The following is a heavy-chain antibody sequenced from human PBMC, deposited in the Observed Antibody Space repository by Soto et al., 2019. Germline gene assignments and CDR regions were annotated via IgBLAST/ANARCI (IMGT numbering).Heavy chain of an antibody. J-gene: IGHJ4*02. Sequence: GGSLRLSCAASGFTFSTFAMHWIRQAPGRGLEWVAVISYDGSNKYYADSVKGRFTISRENSKNTLFLQMSGLRPEDTAVYYCARAPTSRFDYWGQGTLVTVSS. CDR3: ARAPTSRFDY. CDR2: ISYDGSNK. CDR1: GFTFSTFA. V-gene: IGHV3-30*04.